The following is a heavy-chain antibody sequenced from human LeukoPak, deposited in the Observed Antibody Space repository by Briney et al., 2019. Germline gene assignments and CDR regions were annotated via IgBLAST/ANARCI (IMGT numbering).Heavy chain of an antibody. CDR2: IYHSGST. J-gene: IGHJ3*02. D-gene: IGHD3-22*01. CDR1: GYSISSGYY. Sequence: SETLSLTCTVSGYSISSGYYWGWIRQPPGKGLEWIGSIYHSGSTYYNPSLKSRVTISVDTSKNQFSLKLSSVTAADTAVYYCARDPGYYDSSGYYYPGAFDIWGQGTMVTVSS. V-gene: IGHV4-38-2*02. CDR3: ARDPGYYDSSGYYYPGAFDI.